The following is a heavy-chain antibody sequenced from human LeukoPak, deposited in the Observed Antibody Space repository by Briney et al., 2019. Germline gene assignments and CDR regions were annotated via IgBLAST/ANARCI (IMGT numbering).Heavy chain of an antibody. CDR1: GFTFSSYV. J-gene: IGHJ4*02. CDR2: IWYDGSNK. CDR3: ARGEVDTAMVSLTTVTTLGY. Sequence: GGSLRLSCAASGFTFSSYVMHWVRQAPGKGLEWVAVIWYDGSNKYYADSVKGRFTISRDNSKNTLYLQMNSLRAEDTAVYYCARGEVDTAMVSLTTVTTLGYWGQGTLVTVSS. V-gene: IGHV3-33*01. D-gene: IGHD5-18*01.